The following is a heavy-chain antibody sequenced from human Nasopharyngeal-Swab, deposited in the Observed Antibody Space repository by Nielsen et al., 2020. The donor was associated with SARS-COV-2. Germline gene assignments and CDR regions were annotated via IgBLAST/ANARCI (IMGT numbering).Heavy chain of an antibody. CDR2: ISGSGGST. CDR1: GFTFSSYA. V-gene: IGHV3-23*01. D-gene: IGHD7-27*01. Sequence: GESLKISCAASGFTFSSYAMSWVRRAPGKGLEWVSAISGSGGSTYYADSVKGRFTISRDNSKNMLFLQMNSLTADDTAVYYCAKHSPHSPPGDRVFDYWGQGTLVTVSS. J-gene: IGHJ4*02. CDR3: AKHSPHSPPGDRVFDY.